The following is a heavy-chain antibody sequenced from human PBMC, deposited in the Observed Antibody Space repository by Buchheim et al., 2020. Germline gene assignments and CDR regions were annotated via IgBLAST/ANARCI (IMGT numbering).Heavy chain of an antibody. CDR2: IRSKANSYAT. CDR1: GFTFSGSA. J-gene: IGHJ6*03. D-gene: IGHD2-2*02. CDR3: TKGYCSSTSCYTGSIAYYYYYMDV. Sequence: EVQLVESGGGLVQPGGSLKLSCAASGFTFSGSAMHWVRQASGKGLEWVGRIRSKANSYATAYAASVKGRFTISRDDSKNTAYLQMNSLKTEDTAVYYCTKGYCSSTSCYTGSIAYYYYYMDVWGKGTT. V-gene: IGHV3-73*02.